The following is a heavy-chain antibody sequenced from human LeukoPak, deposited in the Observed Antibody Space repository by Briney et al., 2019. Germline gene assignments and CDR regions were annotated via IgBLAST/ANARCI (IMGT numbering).Heavy chain of an antibody. CDR3: ARGVVVPAAMVGAGFFDY. D-gene: IGHD2-2*01. CDR1: GGTFSSYA. J-gene: IGHJ4*02. V-gene: IGHV1-69*01. Sequence: ASVKVSCKASGGTFSSYAISWVRQAPGQGLEWMGGIIPIFGTANYAQKFQGRVTITADESASTAYMELSSLRSEDTAVYYCARGVVVPAAMVGAGFFDYWGQGTLVTVSS. CDR2: IIPIFGTA.